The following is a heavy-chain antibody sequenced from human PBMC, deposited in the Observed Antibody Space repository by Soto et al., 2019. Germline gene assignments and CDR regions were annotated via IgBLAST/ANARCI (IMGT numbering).Heavy chain of an antibody. D-gene: IGHD4-17*01. CDR3: ARDVVPGAYGDYAGWYFDL. J-gene: IGHJ2*01. CDR1: GFTFSSYA. V-gene: IGHV3-64*01. CDR2: ISSNGGST. Sequence: EVQLVESGGGLVQPGGSLRLSCAASGFTFSSYAMHWVRQAPGKGLEYVSAISSNGGSTYYANSVKGRFTIARDNSKNTLYLQMGSLRAEDMAVYYCARDVVPGAYGDYAGWYFDLWGRGTLVTVSS.